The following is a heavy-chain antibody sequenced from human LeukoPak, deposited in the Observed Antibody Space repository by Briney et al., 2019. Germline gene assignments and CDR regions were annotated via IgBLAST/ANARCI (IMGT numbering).Heavy chain of an antibody. CDR2: ISYDGSNK. V-gene: IGHV3-30*18. Sequence: GGSLRLSCAASGFTFSSYGMHWVRQAPGKGLEWVAVISYDGSNKYYADSVKGRFTISRDNSKNTLYLQMNSLRAEDTAVYYCAKEWWELRYYFDYWGQGTLVTVSS. CDR3: AKEWWELRYYFDY. D-gene: IGHD1-26*01. J-gene: IGHJ4*02. CDR1: GFTFSSYG.